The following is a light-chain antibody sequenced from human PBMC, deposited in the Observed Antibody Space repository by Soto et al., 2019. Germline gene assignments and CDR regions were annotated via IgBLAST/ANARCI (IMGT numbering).Light chain of an antibody. J-gene: IGKJ5*01. CDR2: LGS. CDR3: TQAIHTSIT. Sequence: DIVMTQSPLSLPVTPGEPASISCRSSQSLLHSNGYNYLDWYLQKPGQSPQLLIYLGSNRASGVPDRFSGSGSGTDFTLKISRVEAEDVGVYHCTQAIHTSITFVQRTRLES. CDR1: QSLLHSNGYNY. V-gene: IGKV2-28*01.